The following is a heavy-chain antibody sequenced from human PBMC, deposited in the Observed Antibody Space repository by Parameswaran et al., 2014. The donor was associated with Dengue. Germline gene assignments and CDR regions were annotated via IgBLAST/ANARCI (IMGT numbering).Heavy chain of an antibody. CDR1: GGSFSGYY. D-gene: IGHD6-13*01. CDR2: MYYTGDT. V-gene: IGHV4-34*01. Sequence: ASETLSLTCAVYGGSFSGYYWGLDPPAPRKGLEWIVTMYYTGDTYYNPSLKSRVSTSVDTSKNQFYLKLSSVTVADTAVYYCARAEYSINWYKDHWGQGALVTVSS. J-gene: IGHJ4*02. CDR3: ARAEYSINWYKDH.